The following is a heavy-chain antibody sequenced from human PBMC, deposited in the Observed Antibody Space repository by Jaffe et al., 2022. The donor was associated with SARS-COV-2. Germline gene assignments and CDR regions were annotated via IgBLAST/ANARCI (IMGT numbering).Heavy chain of an antibody. D-gene: IGHD6-6*01. V-gene: IGHV3-23*01. Sequence: EVQLLESGGGLVQPGGSLRLSCAASGFTLSNYAMSWARQAPGKGLEWVSAISGTDGGTYYADSVKGRFTISRDNSKNTLYLQMNSLRAEDTAVYYCAKESWHIAARPPDYCGQGTLVTVSS. CDR1: GFTLSNYA. J-gene: IGHJ4*02. CDR3: AKESWHIAARPPDY. CDR2: ISGTDGGT.